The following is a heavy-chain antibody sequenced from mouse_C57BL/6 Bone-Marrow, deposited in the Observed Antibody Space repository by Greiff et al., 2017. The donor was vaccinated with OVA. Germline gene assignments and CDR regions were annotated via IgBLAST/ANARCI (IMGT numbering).Heavy chain of an antibody. CDR2: INPSSGYT. D-gene: IGHD3-2*02. Sequence: VQLQQSGAELAKPGASVKLSCKASGYTFTSYWMHWVKQRPGQGLEWIGYINPSSGYTKYNQKFKDKATLTADNSSSTAYMQLSSLTYEDSAVYYCARTAQAIYAMDYWGQGTSVTVSS. CDR1: GYTFTSYW. J-gene: IGHJ4*01. V-gene: IGHV1-7*01. CDR3: ARTAQAIYAMDY.